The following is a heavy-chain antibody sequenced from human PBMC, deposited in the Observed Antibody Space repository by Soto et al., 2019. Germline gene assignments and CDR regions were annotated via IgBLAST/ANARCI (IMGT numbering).Heavy chain of an antibody. Sequence: PGGSLRLSCAASGFSFSKFAMTWVRRAPGKGLEWLAAVSGGGKSTYSSDSESGRFPISRDNSRNTVCLQLTNLRVDDTAVYYCSKATSFYFYHSALLFSGGQGTLVTVSS. J-gene: IGHJ4*02. V-gene: IGHV3-23*01. CDR1: GFSFSKFA. CDR2: VSGGGKST. CDR3: SKATSFYFYHSALLFS. D-gene: IGHD3-22*01.